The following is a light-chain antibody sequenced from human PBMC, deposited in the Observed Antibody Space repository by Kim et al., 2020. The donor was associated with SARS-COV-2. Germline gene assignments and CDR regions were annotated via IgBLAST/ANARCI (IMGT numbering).Light chain of an antibody. J-gene: IGKJ2*01. CDR1: QSVSSF. Sequence: EKVMTQSPATLSVSPGERVTLSCRASQSVSSFLAWYQQKPGQAPRLLIYGASNRATGIPDRFSGSGSGTEFTLTISSLQSEDFGVYYCQQYNTWPRTFGQGTKLEIK. V-gene: IGKV3-15*01. CDR3: QQYNTWPRT. CDR2: GAS.